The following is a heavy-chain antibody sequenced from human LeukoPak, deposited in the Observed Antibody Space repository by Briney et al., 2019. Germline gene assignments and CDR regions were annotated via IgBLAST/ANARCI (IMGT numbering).Heavy chain of an antibody. J-gene: IGHJ4*02. D-gene: IGHD5-18*01. CDR2: ISSTGSAR. CDR3: AREARGYSYGARYDIDY. CDR1: GFTFSSYG. V-gene: IGHV3-48*01. Sequence: PGGSLRLSCAASGFTFSSYGMHWVRQAPGKGLEWVSYISSTGSARDYADSVKGRFTISRDNAKKSLSLLMNSLRAEDTAVYFCAREARGYSYGARYDIDYWGQGTLVTVSS.